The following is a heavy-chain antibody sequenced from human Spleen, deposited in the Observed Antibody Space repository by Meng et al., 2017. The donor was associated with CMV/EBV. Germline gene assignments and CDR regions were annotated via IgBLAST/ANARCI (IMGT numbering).Heavy chain of an antibody. CDR1: GFTFADYT. V-gene: IGHV3-43*01. CDR2: ISWDGRST. CDR3: AKDISVFGNSREGIGLDV. J-gene: IGHJ6*02. Sequence: GESLQISCVTSGFTFADYTMYWVRQGPGKGLEWVSLISWDGRSTYYAESVKGRFAISRDNRKNSLYMQMNSLTTEDTALYYCAKDISVFGNSREGIGLDVWGQGTTVTVSS. D-gene: IGHD6-13*01.